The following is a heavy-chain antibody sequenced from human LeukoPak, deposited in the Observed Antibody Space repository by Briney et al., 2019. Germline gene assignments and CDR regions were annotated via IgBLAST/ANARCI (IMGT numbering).Heavy chain of an antibody. V-gene: IGHV3-23*01. CDR1: GFTVNSYA. J-gene: IGHJ5*02. Sequence: GGSLRLSCAASGFTVNSYAMSWVRQGPGKGLEWVSTISGSGDNTYYADSVRDRFTISRDNSKNTLYLQMDSLRAEDTAVYYCAKGPYYDILTGYFNWFDLWGQGTLVTVSS. D-gene: IGHD3-9*01. CDR3: AKGPYYDILTGYFNWFDL. CDR2: ISGSGDNT.